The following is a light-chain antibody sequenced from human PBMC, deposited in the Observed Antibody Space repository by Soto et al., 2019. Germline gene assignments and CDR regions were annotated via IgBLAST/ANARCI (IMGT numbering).Light chain of an antibody. CDR2: GGS. CDR1: QSLSSGQ. Sequence: EIVLTQSPGTLSLSPGERATLSCRASQSLSSGQLVWYQQKPGQAPRLLIYGGSSRATGIPSRCSGRGSGTDFTLTISRLEPEDFAVYFCPQYGSSPRTFGQGTKLEIK. CDR3: PQYGSSPRT. V-gene: IGKV3-20*01. J-gene: IGKJ2*01.